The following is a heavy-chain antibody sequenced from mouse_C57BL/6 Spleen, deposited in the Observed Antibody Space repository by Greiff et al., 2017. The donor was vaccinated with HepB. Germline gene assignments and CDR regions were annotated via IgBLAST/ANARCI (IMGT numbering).Heavy chain of an antibody. D-gene: IGHD3-2*02. CDR1: GYAFTNYL. CDR2: INPGSGGT. Sequence: QVQLQQSGAELVRPGTSVKVSCKASGYAFTNYLIEWVKQRPGQGLEWIGVINPGSGGTNYTEKFKGKATLTADKSSSTAYMQLSSLTSEDSAVYCYARSAAQASYYIDYWGQGTTLTVSS. CDR3: ARSAAQASYYIDY. V-gene: IGHV1-54*01. J-gene: IGHJ2*01.